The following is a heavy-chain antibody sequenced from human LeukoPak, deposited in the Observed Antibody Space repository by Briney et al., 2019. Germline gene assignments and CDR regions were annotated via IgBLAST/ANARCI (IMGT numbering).Heavy chain of an antibody. D-gene: IGHD6-19*01. Sequence: GASVKVSCKASGGTFSSYAISWVRQAPGQGLEWMGGIIPIFGTANYAQKFQGRVTITADESTSTAYMELRSLRSDDTAVYYCARDLRAVAGFYGFVQPQLGTNYFDYWGQGTLVTVSS. CDR1: GGTFSSYA. V-gene: IGHV1-69*13. CDR2: IIPIFGTA. CDR3: ARDLRAVAGFYGFVQPQLGTNYFDY. J-gene: IGHJ4*02.